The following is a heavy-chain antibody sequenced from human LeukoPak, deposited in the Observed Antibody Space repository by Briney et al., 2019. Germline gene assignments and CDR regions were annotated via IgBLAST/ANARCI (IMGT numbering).Heavy chain of an antibody. CDR3: AKLDYGGNGDY. D-gene: IGHD4-23*01. CDR2: ISGSGGST. J-gene: IGHJ4*02. Sequence: GGSLRLSCAASGFTFSSYAMSWVRQAPGKGLEWVSAISGSGGSTYYADSVKGRFTIPRDDSKNTLYLQMDSLRAEDMAVYYCAKLDYGGNGDYWGQGTLVTVSS. V-gene: IGHV3-23*01. CDR1: GFTFSSYA.